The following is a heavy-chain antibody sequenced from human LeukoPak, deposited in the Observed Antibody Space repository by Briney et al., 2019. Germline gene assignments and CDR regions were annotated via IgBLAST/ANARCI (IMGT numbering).Heavy chain of an antibody. CDR3: ARVSTFSSSWYYFDY. D-gene: IGHD6-13*01. CDR2: IKQDGSEK. CDR1: GFTFSSYW. J-gene: IGHJ4*02. Sequence: GGSLRLSCAASGFTFSSYWMSWVRQAPGKGLEWVANIKQDGSEKYYVDSVKGRFTISRDNAKNSLYLQMNSLRAEDTAVYYCARVSTFSSSWYYFDYWGQGTLVTVSS. V-gene: IGHV3-7*01.